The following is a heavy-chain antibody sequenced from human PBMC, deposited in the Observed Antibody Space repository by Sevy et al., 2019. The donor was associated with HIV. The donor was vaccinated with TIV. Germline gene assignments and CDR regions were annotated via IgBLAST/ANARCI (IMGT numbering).Heavy chain of an antibody. D-gene: IGHD2-2*03. CDR2: ISRDGRNT. J-gene: IGHJ4*02. V-gene: IGHV3-9*01. CDR3: ASDFKYGCLQS. Sequence: GGSLRLSCAASGFSFGDFAMHWVRQAPGKGLEWVAGISRDGRNTGYVDSVKGRFTISRDNVKTSLYLQMSSLTTEDTALYYCASDFKYGCLQSWGQGALVTVSS. CDR1: GFSFGDFA.